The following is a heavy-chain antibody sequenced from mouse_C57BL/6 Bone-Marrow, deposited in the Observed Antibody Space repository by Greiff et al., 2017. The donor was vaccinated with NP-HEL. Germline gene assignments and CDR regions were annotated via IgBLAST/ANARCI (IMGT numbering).Heavy chain of an antibody. D-gene: IGHD1-1*01. CDR2: INPNNGGT. J-gene: IGHJ3*01. Sequence: VQLQQSGPELVKPGASVKISCKASGYTFTDYYMNWVKQSHGKSLEWIGDINPNNGGTSYNQKFKGKATLTVDKSSSTAYMELRSLTSEDSAVYYCARPAIYYYGSSYPPWFAYWGQGTLVTVSA. CDR1: GYTFTDYY. CDR3: ARPAIYYYGSSYPPWFAY. V-gene: IGHV1-26*01.